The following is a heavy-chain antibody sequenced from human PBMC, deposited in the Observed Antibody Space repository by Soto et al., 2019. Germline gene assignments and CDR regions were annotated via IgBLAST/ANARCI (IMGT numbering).Heavy chain of an antibody. CDR2: ISYDGSNK. D-gene: IGHD1-26*01. CDR3: ATARPSHSARPRSPYYYYGMDV. V-gene: IGHV3-30*03. J-gene: IGHJ6*02. CDR1: GFTFSSYG. Sequence: PGGSLRLSCAASGFTFSSYGMHWVRQAPGKGLEWVAVISYDGSNKYYADSVKGRFTISRDNSKNTLYLQMNSLRAEDTAVYYCATARPSHSARPRSPYYYYGMDVWRQGT.